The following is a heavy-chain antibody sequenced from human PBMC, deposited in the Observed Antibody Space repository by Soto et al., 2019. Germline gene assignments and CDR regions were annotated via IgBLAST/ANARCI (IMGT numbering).Heavy chain of an antibody. D-gene: IGHD3-10*01. CDR1: GFTFSSFW. J-gene: IGHJ4*02. CDR3: TSDRYPRFYHGSGSYPYY. Sequence: VQLVESGGVLVQPGGSLRLSCAASGFTFSSFWMSWVRQAPGKGLEWVANIKTDGSETHYVDSVKGRFTISRDNPKTSLYLQMNSLRVEDTAVYFCTSDRYPRFYHGSGSYPYYWGQGTPVTVSS. V-gene: IGHV3-7*03. CDR2: IKTDGSET.